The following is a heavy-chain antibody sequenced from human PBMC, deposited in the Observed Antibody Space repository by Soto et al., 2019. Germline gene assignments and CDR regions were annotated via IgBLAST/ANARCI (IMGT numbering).Heavy chain of an antibody. CDR3: ARGGVRYDILTGYWYYYGMDV. CDR2: VFYGGT. J-gene: IGHJ6*02. D-gene: IGHD3-9*01. Sequence: PSETLYLTCSVSGRSMSSTYWSWIRQSPDKGLEWLGYVFYGGTDYNPSLGGRVSMSVETSKSQFSLKLTSVTVADTAVYYCARGGVRYDILTGYWYYYGMDVWGQGTTVT. V-gene: IGHV4-59*01. CDR1: GRSMSSTY.